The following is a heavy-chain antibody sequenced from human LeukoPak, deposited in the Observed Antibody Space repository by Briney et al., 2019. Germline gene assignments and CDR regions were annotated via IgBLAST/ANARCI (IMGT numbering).Heavy chain of an antibody. Sequence: GGSLRLSCAASGFTFSSYWMSWVRQAPGKGLEWVANIKQDGSEEYYVDSVKGRFTISRDNAKNSLYLQMNSLRAEDTAVYYCARDLEEQWLSTSFDYWGQGTLVTVSS. CDR2: IKQDGSEE. J-gene: IGHJ4*02. CDR1: GFTFSSYW. D-gene: IGHD6-19*01. V-gene: IGHV3-7*01. CDR3: ARDLEEQWLSTSFDY.